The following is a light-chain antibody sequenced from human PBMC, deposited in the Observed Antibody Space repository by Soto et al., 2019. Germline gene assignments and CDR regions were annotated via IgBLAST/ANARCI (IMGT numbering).Light chain of an antibody. Sequence: DIQMTQSPSSLSASVGDRVTITCRAGQNIFSSLNWYQQKPGKAPKLLIYAASSLQSGVPSRFSGSGSGTDFTLTITSLXPEDFATYYCQQSYNSPPITFGQGTRLEIK. CDR1: QNIFSS. CDR2: AAS. V-gene: IGKV1-39*01. J-gene: IGKJ5*01. CDR3: QQSYNSPPIT.